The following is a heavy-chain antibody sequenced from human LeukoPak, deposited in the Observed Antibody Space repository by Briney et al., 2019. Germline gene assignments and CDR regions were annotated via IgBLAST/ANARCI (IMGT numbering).Heavy chain of an antibody. J-gene: IGHJ4*02. CDR2: IYYSGST. Sequence: SETLSLTCTVSGGSISSYYWSWIRQPPGKGLEWIGYIYYSGSTNYNPSLKSRVTISVDTSKNQFSLKLSSVTAADTAVYYCAREKYYYDSGGYSPSFDDWGQGTLVTVSS. CDR3: AREKYYYDSGGYSPSFDD. V-gene: IGHV4-59*01. D-gene: IGHD3-22*01. CDR1: GGSISSYY.